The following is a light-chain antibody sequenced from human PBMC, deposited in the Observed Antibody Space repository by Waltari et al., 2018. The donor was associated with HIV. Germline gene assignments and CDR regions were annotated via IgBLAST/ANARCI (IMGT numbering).Light chain of an antibody. V-gene: IGLV1-40*01. CDR1: SSNTGAAYH. CDR3: QSYDSSLRGYV. Sequence: QSVLTQPPSVSGAPGQRVTISCTGSSSNTGAAYHVHWYQHLPGTAPKLLIYGNNNRPSGVPDRFSGSKSGTSASLAITGLQAEDEADYYCQSYDSSLRGYVFGTGTKVTVL. J-gene: IGLJ1*01. CDR2: GNN.